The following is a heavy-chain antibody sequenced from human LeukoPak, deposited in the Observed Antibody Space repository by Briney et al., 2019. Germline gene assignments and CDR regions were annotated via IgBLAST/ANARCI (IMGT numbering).Heavy chain of an antibody. CDR2: MNPNSGNT. D-gene: IGHD6-19*01. Sequence: ASVKVSCKASGYTFTSYDINWVRQATGQGLERMGWMNPNSGNTGYAQKFQGRVTMTRNTSISTAYMELSSLRSEDTAVYYCARGYSSGWSLYYYYYGMDVWGQGTTVTVSS. CDR1: GYTFTSYD. V-gene: IGHV1-8*01. CDR3: ARGYSSGWSLYYYYYGMDV. J-gene: IGHJ6*02.